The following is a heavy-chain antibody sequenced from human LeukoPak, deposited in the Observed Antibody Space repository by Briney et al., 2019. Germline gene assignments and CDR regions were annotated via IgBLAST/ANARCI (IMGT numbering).Heavy chain of an antibody. CDR1: GFTFSSYA. CDR3: AKDDYGDYRYYGMDV. CDR2: ISGSGGST. D-gene: IGHD4-17*01. J-gene: IGHJ6*04. V-gene: IGHV3-23*01. Sequence: GGSLRLSCAASGFTFSSYATSWVRQAPGKGLEWVSAISGSGGSTYYADSVKGRFTISRDNSKNTLYLQMNSLRAEDTAVYYCAKDDYGDYRYYGMDVWGKGTTVTVSS.